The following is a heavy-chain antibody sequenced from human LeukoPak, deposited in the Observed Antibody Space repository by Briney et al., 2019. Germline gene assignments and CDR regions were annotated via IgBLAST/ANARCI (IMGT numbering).Heavy chain of an antibody. V-gene: IGHV3-30*04. CDR2: ISYDGSNK. D-gene: IGHD2-15*01. CDR1: GFTFSSYA. J-gene: IGHJ4*02. Sequence: GGSLRLSCAASGFTFSSYAMHWVRQAPGRGLEWVAVISYDGSNKYYADSVKGRFTISRDNSKNTLYLQMNSLRAEDTAVYYCARGGLGYYYFDYWGQGTLVTVSS. CDR3: ARGGLGYYYFDY.